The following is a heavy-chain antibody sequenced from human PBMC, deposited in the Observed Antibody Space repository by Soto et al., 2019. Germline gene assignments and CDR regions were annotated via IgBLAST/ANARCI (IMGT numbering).Heavy chain of an antibody. D-gene: IGHD3-10*01. V-gene: IGHV3-53*01. J-gene: IGHJ5*02. Sequence: EVQLVESGGGLVQPGGSLRLSCAASGIIVSDNYMAWVRQAPGKGLEWVSLIHSGGVTYYADSVKGRFTISRDTSKNTLYLHINSLRAEDRALYYCARGRGITGWFDPWGQGTLVTVSS. CDR3: ARGRGITGWFDP. CDR1: GIIVSDNY. CDR2: IHSGGVT.